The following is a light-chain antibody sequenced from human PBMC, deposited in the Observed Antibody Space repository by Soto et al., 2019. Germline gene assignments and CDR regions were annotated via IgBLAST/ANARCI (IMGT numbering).Light chain of an antibody. Sequence: QSVLTQPPSASGTPGQRVTISCSGSSSNIGSKPINWYQHLPGTAPKLLIFTNDRRPSGVPDRFSGSKSGTSGSLAITGLQSADEADYCCATWDDTLKGPVFGGGTKLTVL. CDR1: SSNIGSKP. CDR2: TND. J-gene: IGLJ3*02. V-gene: IGLV1-44*01. CDR3: ATWDDTLKGPV.